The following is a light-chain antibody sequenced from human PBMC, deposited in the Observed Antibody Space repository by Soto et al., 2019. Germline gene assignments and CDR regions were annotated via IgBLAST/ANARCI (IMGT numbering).Light chain of an antibody. V-gene: IGKV1-9*01. CDR2: GAS. CDR3: QQYGDSPFT. Sequence: IQLTQSPSSLSASVGDRVTITCRASPAIASFLAWYQQKPGTAPKLLIYGASTLQSGVPSRFSGSRSGTDYTLTIASLQPEDFATYYCQQYGDSPFTFGPGTRVDMK. CDR1: PAIASF. J-gene: IGKJ3*01.